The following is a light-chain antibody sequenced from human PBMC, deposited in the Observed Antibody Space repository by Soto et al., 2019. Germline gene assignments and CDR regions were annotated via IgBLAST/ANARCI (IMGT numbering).Light chain of an antibody. CDR3: LQHNTYPYT. CDR1: QGIRN. Sequence: DIQMTQSPFSLSASVGDRVTITCRASQGIRNLDWFQQKPGEAPKRLIYATSNLEGGVPSRFSGSGSGTEFTLTISSLQPEDFATYFCLQHNTYPYTFGQGTKVDIK. V-gene: IGKV1-17*01. J-gene: IGKJ2*01. CDR2: ATS.